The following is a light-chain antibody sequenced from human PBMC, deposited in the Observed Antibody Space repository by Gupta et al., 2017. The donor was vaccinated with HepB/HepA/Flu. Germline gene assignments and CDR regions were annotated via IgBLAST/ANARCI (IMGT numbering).Light chain of an antibody. CDR1: QSISSW. V-gene: IGKV1-5*03. J-gene: IGKJ1*01. CDR3: QQYNSYSTWT. CDR2: KAS. Sequence: VGDRVTITCRASQSISSWLAWYQQKPGKAPKLLIYKASSLESGVPSRFSGSGSGTEFTLTISSLQPDDFATYYCQQYNSYSTWTFGQGTKVEIK.